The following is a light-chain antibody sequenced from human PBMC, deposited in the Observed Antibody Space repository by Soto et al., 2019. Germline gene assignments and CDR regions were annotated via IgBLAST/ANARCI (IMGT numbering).Light chain of an antibody. CDR1: NIGSKS. CDR3: QVWDSSSDHVV. Sequence: SYELTQPPSVSVAPGKTARITCGGNNIGSKSVHWYQQKPGQAPVLVIYYDNDRPSGIPERFSGSNSGNTATLTISRVEAGDEADYYCQVWDSSSDHVVFGGGTKATVL. J-gene: IGLJ2*01. V-gene: IGLV3-21*04. CDR2: YDN.